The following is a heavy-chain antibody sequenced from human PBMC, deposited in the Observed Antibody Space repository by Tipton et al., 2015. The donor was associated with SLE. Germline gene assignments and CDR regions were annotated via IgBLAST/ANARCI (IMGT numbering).Heavy chain of an antibody. CDR1: GESFNGYF. Sequence: SLRLSCAVYGESFNGYFWTWIRQPPGKGLEWVAHIKPDGSEEFYVDSVRGRFTISRDNAKSSLSLQMNSLNAEDTAAYYCAREYQGSFYVNGAFDMWGQGTVVTVSS. CDR2: IKPDGSEE. J-gene: IGHJ3*02. V-gene: IGHV3-7*01. CDR3: AREYQGSFYVNGAFDM. D-gene: IGHD3-10*01.